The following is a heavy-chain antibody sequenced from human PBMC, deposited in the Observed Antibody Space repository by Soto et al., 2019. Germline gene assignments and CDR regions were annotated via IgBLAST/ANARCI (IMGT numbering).Heavy chain of an antibody. D-gene: IGHD6-6*01. CDR1: GYTFTIHD. CDR3: ARVASIAARPAFDS. V-gene: IGHV1-8*01. Sequence: QVQLVQSGAEVKKPGASVKVSCKASGYTFTIHDIHWVRQAPGQGLEWMAGLNPNSGETAYAQKFQGRLTMTENASTSTANMELSSLSADATAIYYCARVASIAARPAFDSWGQGTLVTVSS. J-gene: IGHJ4*02. CDR2: LNPNSGET.